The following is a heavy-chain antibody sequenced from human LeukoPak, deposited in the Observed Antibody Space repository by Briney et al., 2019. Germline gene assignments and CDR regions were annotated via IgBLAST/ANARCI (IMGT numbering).Heavy chain of an antibody. V-gene: IGHV4-59*01. J-gene: IGHJ4*02. CDR3: ARNLMTTVTNHFDY. CDR1: GGSINNYY. Sequence: SETLSLTCTVSGGSINNYYWSWIRQPPGKGLEWIGFISDSGNTNYNPSLKRRVTISLDTSKTQFSLKLSSVTAADTAVYYCARNLMTTVTNHFDYWGQGTLVTVSS. D-gene: IGHD4-11*01. CDR2: ISDSGNT.